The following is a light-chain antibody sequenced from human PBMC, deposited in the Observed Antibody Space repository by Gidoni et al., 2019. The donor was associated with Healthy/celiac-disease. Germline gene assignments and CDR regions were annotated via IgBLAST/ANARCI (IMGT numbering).Light chain of an antibody. J-gene: IGKJ2*01. CDR3: QQYYSIPT. Sequence: DIVMTQSPDSLAVSLGERATINCKSSQSVLYSSNNKNYLAWYQQKPGQPPKLLIYWASTRESGVPDRFSGSGSGTDFTLTISSLQAEDVAVYYCQQYYSIPTFXQXTKLEIK. V-gene: IGKV4-1*01. CDR2: WAS. CDR1: QSVLYSSNNKNY.